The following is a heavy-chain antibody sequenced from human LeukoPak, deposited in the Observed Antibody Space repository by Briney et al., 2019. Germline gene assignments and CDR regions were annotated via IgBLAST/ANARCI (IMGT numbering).Heavy chain of an antibody. D-gene: IGHD3-22*01. CDR1: GGSISSYY. V-gene: IGHV4-59*01. CDR3: ARMDYYDSGGFDY. CDR2: IYYSGST. J-gene: IGHJ4*02. Sequence: SETLSLTCTVSGGSISSYYWSWIRQPPGKGLEWIGYIYYSGSTNYNPSLKSRVTISVDTSKNQFSLKLSSVTAADTAVYYCARMDYYDSGGFDYWGQGTLVTVSS.